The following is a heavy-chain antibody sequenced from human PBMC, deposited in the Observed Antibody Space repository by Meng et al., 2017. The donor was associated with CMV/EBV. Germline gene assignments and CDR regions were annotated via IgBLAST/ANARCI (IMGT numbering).Heavy chain of an antibody. D-gene: IGHD3-3*01. Sequence: SVQVSCKASGFTFTSSAVQWVRQARGQRLEWIGWIVVGSGNTNYAQKFQERVTITRDMSTSTAYMELSSLRSEDTAVYYCGSDGDFWSGYNWFDPWGQGTLVTVSS. V-gene: IGHV1-58*01. CDR1: GFTFTSSA. CDR2: IVVGSGNT. CDR3: GSDGDFWSGYNWFDP. J-gene: IGHJ5*02.